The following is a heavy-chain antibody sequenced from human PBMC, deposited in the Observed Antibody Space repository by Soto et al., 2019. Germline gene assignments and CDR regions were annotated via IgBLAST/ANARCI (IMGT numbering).Heavy chain of an antibody. J-gene: IGHJ6*02. CDR2: IYYSGST. CDR1: SAPVSSSTYT. D-gene: IGHD2-2*01. V-gene: IGHV4-39*01. CDR3: ARLHGYCISSSCHGHYAMAV. Sequence: QLQLQESGPGLVKPSETLSLTCTVSSAPVSSSTYTWGWIRQPPGKGLEWIGSIYYSGSTYYNPSLNSPVPVDVDTSTNQFSLKVTSAPAADTAVYYCARLHGYCISSSCHGHYAMAVWGQGTTVTVSS.